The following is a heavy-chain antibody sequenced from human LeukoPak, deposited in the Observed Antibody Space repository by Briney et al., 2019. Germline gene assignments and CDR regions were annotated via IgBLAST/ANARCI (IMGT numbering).Heavy chain of an antibody. CDR2: IIPIFGTA. CDR3: ARGTHEYSSYPLDY. Sequence: ASVKVSCKASGGTFSSYAISWVRQAPGQGLEWMGGIIPIFGTANYAQKFQGRVTITADKSTCTAYMELSSLRSEDTAVYYCARGTHEYSSYPLDYWGQGTLVTASS. V-gene: IGHV1-69*06. D-gene: IGHD6-6*01. J-gene: IGHJ4*02. CDR1: GGTFSSYA.